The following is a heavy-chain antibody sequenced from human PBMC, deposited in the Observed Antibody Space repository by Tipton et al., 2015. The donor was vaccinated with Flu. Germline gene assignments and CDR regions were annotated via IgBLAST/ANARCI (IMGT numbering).Heavy chain of an antibody. CDR3: ARERRGGWPFYDAFDF. V-gene: IGHV4-4*07. Sequence: TLSLTCSVSGGSINSYYWSWIGQPAGKGLEWIGRIYMGGRTNYNPSLKSRVAMSVDLFKNQISLRLSSVTAADTAVYYCARERRGGWPFYDAFDFWGQGTTVTVSS. CDR1: GGSINSYY. CDR2: IYMGGRT. J-gene: IGHJ3*01. D-gene: IGHD6-19*01.